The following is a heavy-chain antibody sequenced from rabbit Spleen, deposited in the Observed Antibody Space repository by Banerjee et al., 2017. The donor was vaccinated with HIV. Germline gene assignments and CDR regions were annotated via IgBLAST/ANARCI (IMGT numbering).Heavy chain of an antibody. V-gene: IGHV1S40*01. Sequence: QSLEESGGDLVKPGASLTLSCTASGFSFSSRYCVCWVRQAPGKGLEWIACIYAGDGSTYYANWAKGRITVSKASSTTVTLQMTSLTAADTATYFCARDTSSSFSSYGMDLWGPGTLVTVS. J-gene: IGHJ6*01. CDR2: IYAGDGST. D-gene: IGHD1-1*01. CDR1: GFSFSSRYC. CDR3: ARDTSSSFSSYGMDL.